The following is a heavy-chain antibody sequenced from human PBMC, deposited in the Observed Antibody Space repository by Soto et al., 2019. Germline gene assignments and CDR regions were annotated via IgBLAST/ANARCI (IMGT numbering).Heavy chain of an antibody. CDR2: IYYSGST. J-gene: IGHJ4*02. Sequence: SETLSLTCTVSGGSISSYYWSWIRQPPGKGLEWIGYIYYSGSTNYNPSLKSRVTISVDTSKNQFSLKLSSVTAADTAVYYCARHSEYSGSYRRGSFDYWGQGTLVTVS. V-gene: IGHV4-59*08. D-gene: IGHD1-26*01. CDR3: ARHSEYSGSYRRGSFDY. CDR1: GGSISSYY.